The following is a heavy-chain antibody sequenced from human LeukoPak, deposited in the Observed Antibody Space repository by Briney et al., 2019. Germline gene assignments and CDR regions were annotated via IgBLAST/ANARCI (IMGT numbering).Heavy chain of an antibody. Sequence: SETLSLTCAVSGGSISSGGYSWSWIRQPPGKGLEWIGYIYHSGSTYYHPSLKSRVTISVDRSKNQFSLKLSSVTAADTAVYYCAGQTMVRGVRDYWGQGTLVTVSS. D-gene: IGHD3-10*01. CDR3: AGQTMVRGVRDY. CDR2: IYHSGST. CDR1: GGSISSGGYS. J-gene: IGHJ4*02. V-gene: IGHV4-30-2*01.